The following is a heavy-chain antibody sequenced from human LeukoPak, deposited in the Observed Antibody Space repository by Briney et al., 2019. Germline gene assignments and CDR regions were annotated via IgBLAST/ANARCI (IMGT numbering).Heavy chain of an antibody. CDR3: AGRPLSSPHSFDD. V-gene: IGHV3-72*01. D-gene: IGHD6-19*01. CDR1: GFTFSDHY. Sequence: PRGSLRLSCTASGFTFSDHYMDWVRQAPGKGLEWVGRTANKANSYITYYAASVKGRFVISTDDSKNSLHLQMNSLKTEDTAVYYCAGRPLSSPHSFDDWGQGTLVTVSS. CDR2: TANKANSYIT. J-gene: IGHJ4*02.